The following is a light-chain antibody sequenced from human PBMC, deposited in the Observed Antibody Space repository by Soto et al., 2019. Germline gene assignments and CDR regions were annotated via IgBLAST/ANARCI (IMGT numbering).Light chain of an antibody. J-gene: IGKJ1*01. CDR3: QQYNNWLWT. CDR2: GAS. CDR1: QSINAH. V-gene: IGKV3-15*01. Sequence: EVVMTQSPATLSVSPGERVTLSCRASQSINAHLAWYQQKPGQAPRLLIHGASTRATGIPARFSGSGFGTEFIXSIGSXXSEDFAVYYCQQYNNWLWTFGQGTKVEIQ.